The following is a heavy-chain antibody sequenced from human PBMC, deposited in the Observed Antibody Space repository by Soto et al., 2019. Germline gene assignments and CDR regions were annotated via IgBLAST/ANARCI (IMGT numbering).Heavy chain of an antibody. J-gene: IGHJ4*02. D-gene: IGHD6-19*01. CDR2: ISGSADST. CDR3: AKERSSGWSFDY. Sequence: EVQLLESGGRLVQPGGSLRLSCAASGFTFSTYAMNWVRQAPGKGLEWVSGISGSADSTYYADSVKGRFTVSRDNSKNTLYLQMNSLRAEDTAVFYCAKERSSGWSFDYWGQGTLVTVSS. V-gene: IGHV3-23*01. CDR1: GFTFSTYA.